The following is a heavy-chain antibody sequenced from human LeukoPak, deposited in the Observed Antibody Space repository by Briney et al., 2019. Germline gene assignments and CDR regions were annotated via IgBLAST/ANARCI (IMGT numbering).Heavy chain of an antibody. CDR3: ANAQYSSGWYSDY. V-gene: IGHV4-30-2*01. J-gene: IGHJ4*02. CDR1: GGSISSGGYS. D-gene: IGHD6-19*01. Sequence: PSQTLSLTCAVSGGSISSGGYSWSWIRQPPGKGLEWIGYIYYSGSTYYNPSLKSRVTISVDTSKNQFSLKLSSVTAADTAVYYCANAQYSSGWYSDYWGQGTLVTVSS. CDR2: IYYSGST.